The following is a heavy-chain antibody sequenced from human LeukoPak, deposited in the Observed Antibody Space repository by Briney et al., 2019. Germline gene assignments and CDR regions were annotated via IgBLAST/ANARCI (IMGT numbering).Heavy chain of an antibody. CDR1: GFTFSGYW. D-gene: IGHD6-13*01. V-gene: IGHV3-7*01. CDR3: AREGVWRQQLVDYYYGMDV. Sequence: GGPLSLSGAASGFTFSGYWMNWAGQAPGKGLEGVASKNHNGNVNYYVDSVKGRFTISRDNAKNTLYLQMNSLRAEDTAVYYCAREGVWRQQLVDYYYGMDVWGQGTTVTVSS. J-gene: IGHJ6*02. CDR2: KNHNGNVN.